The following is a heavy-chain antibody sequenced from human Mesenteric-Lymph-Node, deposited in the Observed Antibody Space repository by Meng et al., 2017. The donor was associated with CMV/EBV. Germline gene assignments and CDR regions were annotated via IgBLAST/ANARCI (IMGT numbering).Heavy chain of an antibody. Sequence: GESLKISCAASGFTFSSYAMHWVRQSPGKGLEWVASISYDGNSIYYADSVRGRFTISRDNAKNSLYLQMNSLRAEDTAVYYCAREKGYYDFWSGHDGIYYYYGMDVWGQGTTVTVSS. J-gene: IGHJ6*02. CDR3: AREKGYYDFWSGHDGIYYYYGMDV. D-gene: IGHD3-3*01. CDR1: GFTFSSYA. V-gene: IGHV3-21*01. CDR2: ISYDGNSI.